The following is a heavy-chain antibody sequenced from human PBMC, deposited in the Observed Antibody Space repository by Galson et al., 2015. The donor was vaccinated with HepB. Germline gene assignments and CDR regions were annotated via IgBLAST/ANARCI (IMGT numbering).Heavy chain of an antibody. V-gene: IGHV3-33*01. CDR2: R. CDR1: GFTFSRYA. J-gene: IGHJ6*02. CDR3: ARDWFHFGMDV. D-gene: IGHD3-10*01. Sequence: SLRLSCAASGFTFSRYAMHWVRQAPGKGLECVALRDSVKGRFTISRDYSKSTLYLQMNSLRDEDTAVYYCARDWFHFGMDVWGQGTTVTVSS.